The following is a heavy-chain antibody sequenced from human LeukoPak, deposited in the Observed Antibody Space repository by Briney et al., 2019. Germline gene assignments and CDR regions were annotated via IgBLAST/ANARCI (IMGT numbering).Heavy chain of an antibody. CDR3: ARRGTTSDYYYYGMDV. J-gene: IGHJ6*02. V-gene: IGHV3-11*01. CDR2: ISSSGSTI. D-gene: IGHD1-1*01. Sequence: GGSLRLSCAASGFTFSDYYMSWIRQAPGKGLEWVSYISSSGSTIYYADSVKGRFTISRDNAKNSLYLQMNSLRAEDTAVYYCARRGTTSDYYYYGMDVWGQGTTVTVSS. CDR1: GFTFSDYY.